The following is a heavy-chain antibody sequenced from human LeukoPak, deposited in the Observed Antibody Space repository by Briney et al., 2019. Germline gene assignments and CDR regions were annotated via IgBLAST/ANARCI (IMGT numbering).Heavy chain of an antibody. CDR2: ISSNGGRT. Sequence: GGSLRLSCAASGFTFSRYAMHWVRQAPGKGLEYVSAISSNGGRTYYENSVKGRFTISRDNSKNTLYLQMGSLRAEDTAVYYCAREAYCGGDCYSFRHWYFDLWGRGTLVTVSS. V-gene: IGHV3-64*01. CDR3: AREAYCGGDCYSFRHWYFDL. D-gene: IGHD2-21*02. CDR1: GFTFSRYA. J-gene: IGHJ2*01.